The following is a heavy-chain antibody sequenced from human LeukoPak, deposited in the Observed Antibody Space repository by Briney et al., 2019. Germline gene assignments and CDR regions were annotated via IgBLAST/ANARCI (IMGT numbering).Heavy chain of an antibody. D-gene: IGHD2-15*01. J-gene: IGHJ4*02. Sequence: PSETLSLTCTVYGGSFSGYYWSWIRQPPGKGLEWIGEINHSGSTNYNPSLKSRVTISVDTSKNQFSLKLSSVTAADTAVYYCAREGVVGAYGHFDYWGQGTLVTVSS. CDR2: INHSGST. CDR1: GGSFSGYY. V-gene: IGHV4-34*01. CDR3: AREGVVGAYGHFDY.